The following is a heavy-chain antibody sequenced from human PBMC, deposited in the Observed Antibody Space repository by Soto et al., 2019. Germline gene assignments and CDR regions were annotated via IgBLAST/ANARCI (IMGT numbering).Heavy chain of an antibody. CDR3: ARDRTPYYDFWSGRLALPGMDV. J-gene: IGHJ6*02. Sequence: GASVKVSCKASGYTFTSYGISWVRQAPGQGLEWMGWISAYNGNTNYAQKLQGRVTMTTDTSTSTAYMELRSLRSDDTAVYYCARDRTPYYDFWSGRLALPGMDVWGQGTTVTVSS. V-gene: IGHV1-18*01. CDR1: GYTFTSYG. D-gene: IGHD3-3*01. CDR2: ISAYNGNT.